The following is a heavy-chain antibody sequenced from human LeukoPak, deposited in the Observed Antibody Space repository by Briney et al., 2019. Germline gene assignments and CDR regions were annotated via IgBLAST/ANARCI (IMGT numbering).Heavy chain of an antibody. J-gene: IGHJ6*03. V-gene: IGHV4-4*07. CDR1: GGSISSYY. D-gene: IGHD5-18*01. CDR2: IYTSGST. Sequence: NTSETLSLTCTVSGGSISSYYWSWIRQPAGKGLEWIGRIYTSGSTNYNPSLKSRVTMSVDTSKNQFSLKLSSVTAADTAVYYCAREFEGYSYRSGNYYYYMDVWGKGTTVTVSS. CDR3: AREFEGYSYRSGNYYYYMDV.